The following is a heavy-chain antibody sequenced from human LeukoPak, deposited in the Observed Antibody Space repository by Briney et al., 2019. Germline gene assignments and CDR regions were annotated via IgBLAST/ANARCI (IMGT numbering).Heavy chain of an antibody. CDR2: INEDGSNK. D-gene: IGHD6-19*01. J-gene: IGHJ4*02. CDR1: GFSFSNHY. Sequence: RPGGSLRLSCTASGFSFSNHYMRWIRQAPGKGLEWVANINEDGSNKWHLGSVKGRFTVSRDNARNSLYLQMNSLRVEDTAVYYCTRVIVAVPGYFDYFDFWGQGVLATVSS. CDR3: TRVIVAVPGYFDYFDF. V-gene: IGHV3-7*01.